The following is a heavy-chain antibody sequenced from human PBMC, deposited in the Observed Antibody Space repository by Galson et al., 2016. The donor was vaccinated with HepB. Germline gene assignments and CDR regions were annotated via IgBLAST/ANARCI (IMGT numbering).Heavy chain of an antibody. CDR2: ISSDGSFT. Sequence: SLRLSCAASGFKFSNFWMHWVRHVLGKGLLWVSRISSDGSFTTYADSVKGRFTVSRDNMRNTLFLKMDDLRAEDTATYFCTRQEVTSYSDAFDLWGQGTRVAVSS. CDR1: GFKFSNFW. J-gene: IGHJ3*01. D-gene: IGHD2-21*01. V-gene: IGHV3-74*03. CDR3: TRQEVTSYSDAFDL.